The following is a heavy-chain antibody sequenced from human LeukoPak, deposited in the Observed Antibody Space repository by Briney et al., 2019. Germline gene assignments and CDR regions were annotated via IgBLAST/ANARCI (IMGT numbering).Heavy chain of an antibody. Sequence: SETLSLTCTVSGGSFSSSSYYWGWIRQPAGKGLEWIGRIYTSGSTNYNPSLKSRVTISVDTSKNQFSLKLSSVTAADTAVYYCARELGYCSGGSCGVHFDYWGQGTLVTVSS. CDR3: ARELGYCSGGSCGVHFDY. D-gene: IGHD2-15*01. J-gene: IGHJ4*02. CDR2: IYTSGST. V-gene: IGHV4-61*02. CDR1: GGSFSSSSYY.